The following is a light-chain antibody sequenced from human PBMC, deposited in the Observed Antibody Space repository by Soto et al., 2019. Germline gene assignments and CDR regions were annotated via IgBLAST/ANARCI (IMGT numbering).Light chain of an antibody. J-gene: IGLJ1*01. V-gene: IGLV1-44*01. CDR3: AAWDDSLNGYV. Sequence: QSALTQPPSTSGTPGQRVTISCFGSSSNIGSNSVNWFQQLPGTAPRLLIYTNDQRPSGVPDRFSGSKSVTSASLAISWLQSEDEGDYYCAAWDDSLNGYVFGTGTKLTVL. CDR1: SSNIGSNS. CDR2: TND.